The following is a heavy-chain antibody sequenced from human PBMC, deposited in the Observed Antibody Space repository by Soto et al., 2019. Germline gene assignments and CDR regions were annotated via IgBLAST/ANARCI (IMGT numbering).Heavy chain of an antibody. CDR2: ISGSGSNT. CDR1: GFTFNSYA. CDR3: AKDPWPSEIIGGTIDY. Sequence: EVQLLESGGDLVQPGGSLRLSCAASGFTFNSYAMYWVRQAPGKGLEWVLGISGSGSNTLYADSVKGRFTISRDNSKNTLFLQMNSLSADDTAVYYCAKDPWPSEIIGGTIDYWGQRTLVTVSS. V-gene: IGHV3-23*01. D-gene: IGHD6-25*01. J-gene: IGHJ4*02.